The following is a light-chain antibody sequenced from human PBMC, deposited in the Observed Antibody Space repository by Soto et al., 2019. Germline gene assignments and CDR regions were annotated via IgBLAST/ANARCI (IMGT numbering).Light chain of an antibody. J-gene: IGKJ2*01. CDR2: AAS. V-gene: IGKV1-39*01. Sequence: DIQLTQSPSSLSASVGDRVTISCRASQGVSNYLIWYQQRQGRAPKLLIYAASNLVSGVPSRFSGSGSGTNFTLTISSLQPEYFATYYCQQRYRTPHTFGHGTKLETK. CDR3: QQRYRTPHT. CDR1: QGVSNY.